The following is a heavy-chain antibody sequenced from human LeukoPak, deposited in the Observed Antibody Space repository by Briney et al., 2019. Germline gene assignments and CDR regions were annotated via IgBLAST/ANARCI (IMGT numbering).Heavy chain of an antibody. Sequence: GGSLRLSCAASGFTFSRYSMNWVRQAPGRGVEWVESISSTSTFICSADSVKGLFTVSRDTAKNSLFLQMNSLRAEDTAVYYCASGSGSYRTPYYYMDVWGTGTTVTVSS. CDR2: ISSTSTFI. CDR3: ASGSGSYRTPYYYMDV. J-gene: IGHJ6*03. CDR1: GFTFSRYS. D-gene: IGHD3-10*01. V-gene: IGHV3-21*04.